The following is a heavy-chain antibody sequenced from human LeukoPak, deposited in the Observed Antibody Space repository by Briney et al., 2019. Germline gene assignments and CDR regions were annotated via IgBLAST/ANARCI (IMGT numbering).Heavy chain of an antibody. CDR3: SRDRLGGLDY. J-gene: IGHJ4*02. CDR1: GFTFDDYA. D-gene: IGHD5-12*01. CDR2: IRWNSDSI. Sequence: GGSLRLSCAASGFTFDDYAMHWVRQAPGKGLEWVSGIRWNSDSIGYADSVKGRFTISRDNAKNSVYLQMNSLRPEDTAVYYCSRDRLGGLDYWGQGTLVTVSS. V-gene: IGHV3-9*01.